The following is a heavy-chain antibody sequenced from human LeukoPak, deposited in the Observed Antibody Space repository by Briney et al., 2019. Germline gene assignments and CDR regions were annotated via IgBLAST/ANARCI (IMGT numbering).Heavy chain of an antibody. CDR3: ARANGSIYYYYMDV. D-gene: IGHD2-21*01. J-gene: IGHJ6*03. CDR2: INWNGGST. V-gene: IGHV3-20*04. CDR1: GFTFDDYG. Sequence: PGGSLRLSCAASGFTFDDYGMSWVRQAPGKGLEWVSGINWNGGSTGYADSVKGRFTFSRDNAKNSLYLQMNSLRAEDTAVYYCARANGSIYYYYMDVWGKGTTVTVSS.